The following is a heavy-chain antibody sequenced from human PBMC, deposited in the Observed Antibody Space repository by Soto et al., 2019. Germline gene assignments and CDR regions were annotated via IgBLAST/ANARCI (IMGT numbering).Heavy chain of an antibody. D-gene: IGHD2-8*01. CDR3: ARDRCTTDYCFAFDI. CDR2: ITGYNGNT. J-gene: IGHJ3*02. CDR1: GYTFTSYG. Sequence: ASVKVSCKASGYTFTSYGINWVRQAPGQGLEWMGWITGYNGNTNYAQKLQGRVTMTTDTSTSTAYMELRSLRSDETAVYYCARDRCTTDYCFAFDIWGPGTMVTVS. V-gene: IGHV1-18*04.